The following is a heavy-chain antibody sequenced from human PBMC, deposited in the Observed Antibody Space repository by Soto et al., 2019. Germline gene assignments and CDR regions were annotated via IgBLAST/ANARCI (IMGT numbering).Heavy chain of an antibody. D-gene: IGHD5-12*01. V-gene: IGHV3-7*01. CDR3: ARDGVVATINNWFDP. CDR2: IKQDGSEK. Sequence: PGGSLRLSCAASGFTFSSYWMSWVRQAPGKGLEWVANIKQDGSEKYYVDSVKGRFTISRDNAKNSLYLQMNSLRAEDTAVHYCARDGVVATINNWFDPWGQGTLVTVSS. CDR1: GFTFSSYW. J-gene: IGHJ5*02.